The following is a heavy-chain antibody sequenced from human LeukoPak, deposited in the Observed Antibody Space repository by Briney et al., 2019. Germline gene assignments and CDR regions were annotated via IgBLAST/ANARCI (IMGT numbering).Heavy chain of an antibody. CDR1: GGSISSYY. CDR3: ARDLDWNFADY. V-gene: IGHV4-4*07. J-gene: IGHJ4*02. D-gene: IGHD1-7*01. CDR2: ISSSGST. Sequence: SETLSLTCTVSGGSISSYYWSWIRQPAGKRLEWIGRISSSGSTNYNSSLKSRVTMSVDSSKNQFSLILISVTAADTAVYYCARDLDWNFADYWGQGTLVTVSS.